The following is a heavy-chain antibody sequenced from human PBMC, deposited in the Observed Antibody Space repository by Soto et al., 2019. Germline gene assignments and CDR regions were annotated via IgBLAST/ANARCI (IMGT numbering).Heavy chain of an antibody. J-gene: IGHJ6*02. CDR3: TTGRAIVVASLGGGV. D-gene: IGHD3-22*01. V-gene: IGHV3-73*01. CDR2: NRSKANSYAT. CDR1: GFTFSGSA. Sequence: GGSLRLSCAASGFTFSGSAMHWVRQASGKGLEWVGRNRSKANSYATAYAASVKGSFTISRDDSKNTAYLQMNSLKTEDTAVYYCTTGRAIVVASLGGGVWGQGTTVTVSS.